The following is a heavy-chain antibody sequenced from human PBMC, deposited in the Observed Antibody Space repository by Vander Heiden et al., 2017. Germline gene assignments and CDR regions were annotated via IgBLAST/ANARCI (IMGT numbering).Heavy chain of an antibody. D-gene: IGHD3-16*01. CDR2: INSGSFYI. J-gene: IGHJ4*02. CDR1: GFTFSDYS. CDR3: SRGGTGGDSADY. V-gene: IGHV3-21*01. Sequence: EVQLVESGGGLIKPGGSLRLSCAASGFTFSDYSMNWVRQAPGMGLEWVSSINSGSFYIYYADSVKGRFTSSRDNAKNSLYLQMNSLRVEDTAVYYCSRGGTGGDSADYWGQGTLVTVSS.